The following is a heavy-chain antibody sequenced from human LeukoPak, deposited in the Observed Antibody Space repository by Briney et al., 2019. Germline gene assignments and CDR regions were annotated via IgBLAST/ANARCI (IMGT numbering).Heavy chain of an antibody. J-gene: IGHJ5*02. Sequence: APVKVSCKASGYTFTSYGISWVRQAPGQGLEWMGWISAYNGNTNYAQKLQGRVTMTTDTSTSTAYMELRSLRSDDTAVYYCARDGGTYYYGSGRDPRFDPWGQGTLVTVSS. CDR1: GYTFTSYG. D-gene: IGHD3-10*01. CDR2: ISAYNGNT. V-gene: IGHV1-18*04. CDR3: ARDGGTYYYGSGRDPRFDP.